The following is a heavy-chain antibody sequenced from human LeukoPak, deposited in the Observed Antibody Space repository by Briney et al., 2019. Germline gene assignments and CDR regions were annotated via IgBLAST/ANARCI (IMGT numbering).Heavy chain of an antibody. CDR3: ARVGATSGLDY. CDR2: INPNTGGT. V-gene: IGHV1-2*06. D-gene: IGHD1-26*01. Sequence: ASVKVSCKASGYTFTVYHMHWVRQAPGQGLEWMGRINPNTGGTDYAQKFQGRVTMTRDTSISTAYMDLSRLRSDDTAVYYCARVGATSGLDYWGQGTLVTVSS. CDR1: GYTFTVYH. J-gene: IGHJ4*02.